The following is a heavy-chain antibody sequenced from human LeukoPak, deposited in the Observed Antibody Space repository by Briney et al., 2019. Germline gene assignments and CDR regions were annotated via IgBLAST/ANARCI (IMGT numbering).Heavy chain of an antibody. CDR2: ISNSGST. V-gene: IGHV4-59*01. Sequence: PSETLSLTCTVSGGSISGYYWSWIRQPPGKGLEWIGYISNSGSTNYNPSLKSRVTISIDTSKNQFSLNLYSVTAADTAVYYCARELRWYDYWGQGTLVTVSS. D-gene: IGHD4-23*01. CDR3: ARELRWYDY. J-gene: IGHJ4*02. CDR1: GGSISGYY.